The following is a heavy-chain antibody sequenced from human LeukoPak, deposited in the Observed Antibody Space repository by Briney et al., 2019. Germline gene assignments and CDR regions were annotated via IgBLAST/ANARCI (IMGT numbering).Heavy chain of an antibody. D-gene: IGHD1-26*01. J-gene: IGHJ4*02. V-gene: IGHV4-59*08. CDR1: GGSISSYY. Sequence: SETLSLTCTVSGGSISSYYWSWIRQPPGKGLEWIGYIYYSGSTNYNPSLKSRVTISVDTSKNQFSLKLSSMTAADTAVYYCARESGSYIDYWGQGTLVTVSS. CDR3: ARESGSYIDY. CDR2: IYYSGST.